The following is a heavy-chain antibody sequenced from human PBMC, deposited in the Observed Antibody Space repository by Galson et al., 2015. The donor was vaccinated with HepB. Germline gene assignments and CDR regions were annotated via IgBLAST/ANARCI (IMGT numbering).Heavy chain of an antibody. CDR3: ARVPLYCSSTSCYALPKYYFDY. J-gene: IGHJ4*02. Sequence: SLRLSCAASGFTFSDYYMSWIRQAPGKGLEWVSYISSSSSYTNYADSVKGRFTISRDNAKNSLYLQMNSLRAEDTAVYYCARVPLYCSSTSCYALPKYYFDYWGQGTLVTVSS. V-gene: IGHV3-11*06. CDR2: ISSSSSYT. D-gene: IGHD2-2*01. CDR1: GFTFSDYY.